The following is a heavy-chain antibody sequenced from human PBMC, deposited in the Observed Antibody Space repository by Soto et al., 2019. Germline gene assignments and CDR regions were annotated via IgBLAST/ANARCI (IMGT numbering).Heavy chain of an antibody. CDR2: ITTDKGKT. Sequence: QVQLVQSGPEVKKPGASVKVSCKTSGYTFTSYGISWVRQAPGQGLEWMGWITTDKGKTTYAQKFQGIVTMTTDTSTSTAYMEMRSLRSDDTAVYYCATRSPAFDYWGQGTLVTVSS. CDR3: ATRSPAFDY. CDR1: GYTFTSYG. V-gene: IGHV1-18*01. J-gene: IGHJ4*02.